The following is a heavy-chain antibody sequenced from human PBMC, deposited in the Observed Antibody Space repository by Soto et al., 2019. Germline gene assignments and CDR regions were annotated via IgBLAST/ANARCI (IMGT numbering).Heavy chain of an antibody. Sequence: EVQLVESGGGLVQPGGSLRLSCAASGFTFSSYSMNWVRQAPGKGLEWVSYISSSSSTIYYADSVKGRFTISRDNAKISLDLQMNSLRDEDTAVYYCARENYGDYLNWFDPWGQGTLVTVSS. V-gene: IGHV3-48*02. CDR3: ARENYGDYLNWFDP. CDR2: ISSSSSTI. D-gene: IGHD4-17*01. J-gene: IGHJ5*02. CDR1: GFTFSSYS.